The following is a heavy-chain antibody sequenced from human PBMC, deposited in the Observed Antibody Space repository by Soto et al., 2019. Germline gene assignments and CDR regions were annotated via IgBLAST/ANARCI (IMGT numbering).Heavy chain of an antibody. J-gene: IGHJ6*02. V-gene: IGHV1-69*01. D-gene: IGHD3-10*01. CDR2: ILTVLGTT. CDR1: GGTFTNYA. CDR3: ARGSTYGSGSDEFIPHYYNYYGLDV. Sequence: QVQLVQSGAEVKKPGSSVKVSCKASGGTFTNYAFSWVRQAPGQGLEWMGGILTVLGTTNYAQKFQGRVTITADEPTSTADMELSSLTSEDTAVYYCARGSTYGSGSDEFIPHYYNYYGLDVWGQGTTVTVSS.